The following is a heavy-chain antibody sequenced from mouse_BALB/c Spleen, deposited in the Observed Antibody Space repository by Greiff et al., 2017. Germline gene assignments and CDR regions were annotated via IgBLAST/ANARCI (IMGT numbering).Heavy chain of an antibody. V-gene: IGHV6-6*02. J-gene: IGHJ2*01. CDR2: IRLKSNNYAT. CDR1: GFTFSNYW. CDR3: TRGGSSSFFDY. Sequence: EVKLMESGGGLVQPGGSMKLSCVASGFTFSNYWMNWVRQSPEKGLEWVAEIRLKSNNYATHYAESVKGRFTISRDDSKSSVYLQMNNLRAEDTGIYYCTRGGSSSFFDYWGQGTTLTVSS. D-gene: IGHD1-1*01.